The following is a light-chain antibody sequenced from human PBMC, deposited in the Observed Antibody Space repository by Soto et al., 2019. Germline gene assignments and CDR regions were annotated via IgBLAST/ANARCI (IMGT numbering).Light chain of an antibody. Sequence: EIVMTQSPATLSVSPGERATLSCRASRDVSILLAWYQRKPGQAPRLLIHGATTRATGIPARFSGSGSGTEFTLTISSLQSEDFAVYYCQQYNNWPRTFGQGTKVDIK. CDR3: QQYNNWPRT. CDR1: RDVSIL. V-gene: IGKV3-15*01. CDR2: GAT. J-gene: IGKJ1*01.